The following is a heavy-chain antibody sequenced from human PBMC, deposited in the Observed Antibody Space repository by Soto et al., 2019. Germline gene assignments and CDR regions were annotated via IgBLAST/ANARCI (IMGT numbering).Heavy chain of an antibody. V-gene: IGHV1-69*02. CDR3: AIREYCSGGSCYVGGYYYYGMDV. D-gene: IGHD2-15*01. J-gene: IGHJ6*02. Sequence: QVQLVQSGAEVKKPGSSVKVSCKASGGTFSSYTISWVRQAPGQGLEWMGRIIPILGIANYAQKFQGRVTITADKSTSTAYMELSSLRSEDTAVYYCAIREYCSGGSCYVGGYYYYGMDVWGQGTTVTVSS. CDR2: IIPILGIA. CDR1: GGTFSSYT.